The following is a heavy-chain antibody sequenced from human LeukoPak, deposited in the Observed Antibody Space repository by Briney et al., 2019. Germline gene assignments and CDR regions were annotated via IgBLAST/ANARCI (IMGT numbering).Heavy chain of an antibody. CDR2: IYPGDSDT. Sequence: GESLKISCKGSGYSFTSYWIGWVRQMPGKGLEWMGIIYPGDSDTRYSPSFQGQVTISADKSISTAYLQWSSLKASDTAMYYCARPKNFDTAMDPFMIDYWGQGTLVTVSS. D-gene: IGHD5-18*01. CDR3: ARPKNFDTAMDPFMIDY. CDR1: GYSFTSYW. J-gene: IGHJ4*02. V-gene: IGHV5-51*01.